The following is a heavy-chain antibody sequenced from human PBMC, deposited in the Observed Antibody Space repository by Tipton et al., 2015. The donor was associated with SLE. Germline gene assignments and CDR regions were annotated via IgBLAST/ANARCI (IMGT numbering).Heavy chain of an antibody. D-gene: IGHD3-10*01. J-gene: IGHJ6*03. V-gene: IGHV4-39*07. CDR1: GASIGSSSSS. Sequence: GLVKPSETLSLICLVSGASIGSSSSSWAWIRQPPGKGLEWVGTVYYTGNTFYNPSLKSRVTISVDTSKNQLSLRLSSVTAADTAVYYCARTMEPVRGADYMDVWGKGTTVTVSS. CDR2: VYYTGNT. CDR3: ARTMEPVRGADYMDV.